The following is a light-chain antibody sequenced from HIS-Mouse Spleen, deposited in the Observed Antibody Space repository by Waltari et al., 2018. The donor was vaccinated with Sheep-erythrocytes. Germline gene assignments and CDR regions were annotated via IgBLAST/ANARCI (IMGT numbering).Light chain of an antibody. J-gene: IGKJ1*01. CDR1: QSVSSSY. Sequence: EIVLTQSPGTLSLSPGESATLPGRASQSVSSSYLAWYQQKPGQAPRLLIYGASSRATGIPDRFSGSGSGTDFTLTISRLEPEDFAVYYCQQYGSSLRTFGQGTKVEIK. V-gene: IGKV3-20*01. CDR2: GAS. CDR3: QQYGSSLRT.